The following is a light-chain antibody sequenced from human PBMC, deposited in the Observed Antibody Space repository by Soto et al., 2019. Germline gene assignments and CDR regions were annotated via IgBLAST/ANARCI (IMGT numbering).Light chain of an antibody. CDR2: LNSDGSH. J-gene: IGLJ2*01. Sequence: QPVLTQSPSASASLGASVKLTCTLSSGHSSYVIAWHQQQPEKGPRYLMKLNSDGSHSRGGGIPDRFSGSSSGTERYLTISSLQSEDEADYYCQTWGTGIQVFGGGTKLTVL. V-gene: IGLV4-69*01. CDR3: QTWGTGIQV. CDR1: SGHSSYV.